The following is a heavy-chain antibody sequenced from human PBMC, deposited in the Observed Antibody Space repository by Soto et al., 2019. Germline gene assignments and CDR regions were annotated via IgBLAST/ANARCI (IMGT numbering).Heavy chain of an antibody. V-gene: IGHV3-23*01. CDR2: ISGSGGST. J-gene: IGHJ4*02. CDR1: GFTFSSYA. CDR3: AKISRRDGYNLRTPADY. Sequence: PGGSLRLSCAASGFTFSSYAMSWVRQAPGKGLEWVSAISGSGGSTYYADSVKGRFTISRDNSKNTLYLQMNSLRAEDTAVYYCAKISRRDGYNLRTPADYWGQGTLVTVSS. D-gene: IGHD5-12*01.